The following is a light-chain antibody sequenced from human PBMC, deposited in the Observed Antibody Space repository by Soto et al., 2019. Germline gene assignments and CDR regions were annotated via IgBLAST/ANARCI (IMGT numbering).Light chain of an antibody. J-gene: IGLJ2*01. CDR3: QVWDITSIHPVV. V-gene: IGLV3-21*01. CDR1: NIGSNS. Sequence: SYELTQPPSVSVAPGKTARITCGGHNIGSNSVHWYQQNPGQAPVLVVYYDSDRPSGIPERFSGSNSGNTATLTISSVEAGDEADYYCQVWDITSIHPVVFGGGTKLTVL. CDR2: YDS.